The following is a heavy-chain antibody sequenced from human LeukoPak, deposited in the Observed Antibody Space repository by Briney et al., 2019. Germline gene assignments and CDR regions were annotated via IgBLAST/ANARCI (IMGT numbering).Heavy chain of an antibody. V-gene: IGHV3-23*01. Sequence: GGSLRLSCAASGFTFSSYAMSWVRQAPGKGLEWVSAISGSGGSTYYADSAKGRFTISRDNSKNTLYLQMNSLRAEDTAVYYCAKVRINYYYYMDVWGKGTTVTVSS. J-gene: IGHJ6*03. D-gene: IGHD2-15*01. CDR3: AKVRINYYYYMDV. CDR1: GFTFSSYA. CDR2: ISGSGGST.